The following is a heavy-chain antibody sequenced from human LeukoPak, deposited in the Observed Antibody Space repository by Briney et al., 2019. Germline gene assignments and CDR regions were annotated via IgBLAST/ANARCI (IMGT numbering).Heavy chain of an antibody. J-gene: IGHJ4*02. D-gene: IGHD2/OR15-2a*01. CDR1: GGSISSSSYY. CDR3: ARHVRGVDY. CDR2: IYYIGST. Sequence: SGTLSLTCTVSGGSISSSSYYWGWIRQPPGKGLEWIGSIYYIGSTYYNPSLKTRIHISVDTSKNQFSPKLSSENAANTTVYYCARHVRGVDYQGQGTLVTVSS. V-gene: IGHV4-39*01.